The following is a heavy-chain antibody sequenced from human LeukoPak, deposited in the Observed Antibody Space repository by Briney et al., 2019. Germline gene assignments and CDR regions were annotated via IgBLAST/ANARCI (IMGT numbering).Heavy chain of an antibody. V-gene: IGHV3-74*01. CDR2: ISTDGSRP. Sequence: TGGSLRLSCTASGFTFSNAWMSWVRQAPGKGLVWVSGISTDGSRPRYADSVNGRFTISRDNAKNTLYLQMNSLRAEDTAVYFCVRDGQGSTPLDYWGQGTLVTVSS. J-gene: IGHJ4*02. CDR1: GFTFSNAW. CDR3: VRDGQGSTPLDY. D-gene: IGHD2-15*01.